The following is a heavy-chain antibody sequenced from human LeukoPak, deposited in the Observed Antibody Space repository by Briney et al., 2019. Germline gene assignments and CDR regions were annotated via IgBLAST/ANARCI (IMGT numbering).Heavy chain of an antibody. V-gene: IGHV3-23*01. J-gene: IGHJ4*02. CDR2: ISGSGGST. CDR3: AKDWPGDGFWSGPSGGSFDY. D-gene: IGHD3-3*01. CDR1: GFTFSSYA. Sequence: PGGSLRLSCAASGFTFSSYAMSWVRQAPGKGLEWVSAISGSGGSTYYADSVKGRFTISRDNSKNTLYLQMNSLRAEDTAVYYCAKDWPGDGFWSGPSGGSFDYWGQGTLVTVSS.